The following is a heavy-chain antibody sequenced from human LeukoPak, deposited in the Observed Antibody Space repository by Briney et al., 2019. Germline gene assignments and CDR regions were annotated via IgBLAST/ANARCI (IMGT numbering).Heavy chain of an antibody. Sequence: SETLSLTCTVSGGSISSGDYYWSWIRQPPGTGLEWIGYIYYSGSTYYNPSLKSRVTISVDTSKNQFSLKLSSVTAADTAVYYCARGDAYYDFWSGYYEGYYGMDVWGQGTTVTVSS. J-gene: IGHJ6*02. CDR3: ARGDAYYDFWSGYYEGYYGMDV. CDR2: IYYSGST. CDR1: GGSISSGDYY. V-gene: IGHV4-30-4*01. D-gene: IGHD3-3*01.